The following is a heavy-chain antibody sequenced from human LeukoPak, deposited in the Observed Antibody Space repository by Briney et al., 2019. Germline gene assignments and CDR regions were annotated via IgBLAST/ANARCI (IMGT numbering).Heavy chain of an antibody. Sequence: PGGSLRLSCAASKFTFTNYEMNWVRQAPGKGLEWVSYISSSGSTIYYADSVKGRFTISRDNAKNSLYLQMSSLRDEDTAVYYCARTGIQATATNNWFDPWGQGTLVTVSS. D-gene: IGHD6-13*01. CDR1: KFTFTNYE. CDR2: ISSSGSTI. V-gene: IGHV3-48*03. J-gene: IGHJ5*02. CDR3: ARTGIQATATNNWFDP.